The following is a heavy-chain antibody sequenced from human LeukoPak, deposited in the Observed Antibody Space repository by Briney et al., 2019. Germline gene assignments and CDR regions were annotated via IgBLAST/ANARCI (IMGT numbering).Heavy chain of an antibody. J-gene: IGHJ4*02. V-gene: IGHV3-74*01. CDR2: INTDGSST. CDR1: GFTFSSYW. Sequence: GGSLRLSCAASGFTFSSYWMHWVRQAPGKGLVWVSRINTDGSSTSYADSVKGRFTISRDNAKNTLYLQMNSLRAEDTAVYYCAKGVPPLDYFDYWGQGTLVTVSS. CDR3: AKGVPPLDYFDY.